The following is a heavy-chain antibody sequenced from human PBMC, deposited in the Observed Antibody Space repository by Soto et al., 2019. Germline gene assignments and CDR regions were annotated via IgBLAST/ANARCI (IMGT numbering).Heavy chain of an antibody. D-gene: IGHD6-13*01. J-gene: IGHJ4*02. CDR3: AREGFRSSTFDY. V-gene: IGHV1-69*01. Sequence: QVQLVQSGAEVKKPGSSVKVSCKASGGTFSSYAISWVRQAPGQGLEWMGGIIPIFGTANYAQKFQGRVTINADESTGTGYMELTRLRSEDTAVYYCAREGFRSSTFDYWGQGTLVTVSS. CDR1: GGTFSSYA. CDR2: IIPIFGTA.